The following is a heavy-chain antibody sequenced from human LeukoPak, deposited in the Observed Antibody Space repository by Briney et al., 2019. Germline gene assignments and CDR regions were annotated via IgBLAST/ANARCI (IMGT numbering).Heavy chain of an antibody. J-gene: IGHJ6*03. V-gene: IGHV3-13*01. CDR2: ICTASDT. D-gene: IGHD1-1*01. Sequence: GGSLRLSCAASGFTFSSFDMHWVRQPPGQGLEWVSAICTASDTYYPGSVEGRFTLSRDNAKNSLYLQMNSLTAGDTAVYYCARGPPRGKYYYMDVWGKGTTVTVPS. CDR3: ARGPPRGKYYYMDV. CDR1: GFTFSSFD.